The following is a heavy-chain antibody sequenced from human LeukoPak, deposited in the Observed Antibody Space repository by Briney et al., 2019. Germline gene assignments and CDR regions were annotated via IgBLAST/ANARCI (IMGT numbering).Heavy chain of an antibody. Sequence: GGSLRLSCAASGFTFSDFWMHWVRQAPGKGPVWVSRISPDGSYTIYADSVKGRCTISRDNAKNTLYLQIRSLRAEDTAVYYCVRDMWGTFEYWDQGALVTVSS. J-gene: IGHJ4*02. D-gene: IGHD7-27*01. CDR2: ISPDGSYT. V-gene: IGHV3-74*01. CDR1: GFTFSDFW. CDR3: VRDMWGTFEY.